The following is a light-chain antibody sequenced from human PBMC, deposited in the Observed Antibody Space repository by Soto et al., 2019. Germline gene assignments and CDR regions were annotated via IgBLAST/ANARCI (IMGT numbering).Light chain of an antibody. CDR3: QQFSRYPLT. CDR2: DAS. CDR1: QTVRNNY. V-gene: IGKV3-20*01. Sequence: EVVLTQSPGALSLSPRDRATLSCMASQTVRNNYLAWYQQKPGQAPRLLIYDASSRATGIPDRFSGGGSGTDFTLTISRLEPEDFAVYYCQQFSRYPLTVGGGTKVDIK. J-gene: IGKJ4*01.